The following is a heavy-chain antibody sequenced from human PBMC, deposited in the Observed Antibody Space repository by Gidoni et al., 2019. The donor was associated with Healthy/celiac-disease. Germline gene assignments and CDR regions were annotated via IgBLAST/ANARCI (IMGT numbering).Heavy chain of an antibody. V-gene: IGHV3-74*01. CDR1: GSPFSSYW. CDR3: ARVYCSGGSCSLDY. Sequence: VQLVESGGGLVQPGGSLRLSCAASGSPFSSYWMHWVRQAAVKGLVWVSRINSDGSSTSYADSVKGRFTISRDNAKNTLYLKMNSLRAEDTAVYYCARVYCSGGSCSLDYWGQGTLVTVSS. D-gene: IGHD2-15*01. CDR2: INSDGSST. J-gene: IGHJ4*02.